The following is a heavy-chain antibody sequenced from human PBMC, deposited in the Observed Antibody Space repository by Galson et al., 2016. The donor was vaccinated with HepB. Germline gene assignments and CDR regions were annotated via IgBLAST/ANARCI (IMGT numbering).Heavy chain of an antibody. J-gene: IGHJ6*02. V-gene: IGHV3-53*01. CDR1: GFSVTTTY. CDR3: ARARDNTREYHSLDV. CDR2: IYSGGGS. Sequence: SLRLSCAASGFSVTTTYMNWVRRAPGKGLEWVSIIYSGGGSFYADSVKGRCTVSRDDSHVYLQMNSLRAEDTAIYYCARARDNTREYHSLDVWGQGTTVTVAS. D-gene: IGHD6-6*01.